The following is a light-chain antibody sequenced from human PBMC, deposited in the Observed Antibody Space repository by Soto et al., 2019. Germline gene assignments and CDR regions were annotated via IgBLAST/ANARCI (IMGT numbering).Light chain of an antibody. J-gene: IGKJ5*01. V-gene: IGKV3D-15*01. CDR2: GPS. Sequence: EIVMTQSPATLSVSPGERATLSCRASRSVSSNLAWYHQKPGQAPSPLIYGPSTRATGIPARFSGSGSGTEFTLTISSLQSEDFAIYYCQQYKNWPAITFGQGTRLEIK. CDR3: QQYKNWPAIT. CDR1: RSVSSN.